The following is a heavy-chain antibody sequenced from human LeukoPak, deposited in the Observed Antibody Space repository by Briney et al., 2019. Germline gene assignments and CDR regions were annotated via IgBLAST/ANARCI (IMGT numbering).Heavy chain of an antibody. V-gene: IGHV4-59*08. D-gene: IGHD5-24*01. J-gene: IGHJ4*02. CDR1: GGSISSYY. Sequence: PSETLSLTCTVSGGSISSYYWSWIRQPPGKGLEWIGYIYYSRSTNYNPSLKSRVTISVDTSKNQFSLKLSSVTAADTAVYYCARQEMATTESPFDYWGQGTLVTVSS. CDR2: IYYSRST. CDR3: ARQEMATTESPFDY.